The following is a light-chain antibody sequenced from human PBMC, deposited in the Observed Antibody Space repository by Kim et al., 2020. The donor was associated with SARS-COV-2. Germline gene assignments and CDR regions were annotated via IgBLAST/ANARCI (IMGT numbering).Light chain of an antibody. V-gene: IGLV6-57*04. J-gene: IGLJ3*02. CDR1: SGSIASNY. CDR3: QSYDSSSHWV. CDR2: EDN. Sequence: TQPHSVSESPGKTVTISCTRSSGSIASNYVQWYQQRPGSAPTTVIYEDNQRPSGVPDRFSGSIDSSSNSASLTISGLKTEDEADYYCQSYDSSSHWVFGGGTQLTVL.